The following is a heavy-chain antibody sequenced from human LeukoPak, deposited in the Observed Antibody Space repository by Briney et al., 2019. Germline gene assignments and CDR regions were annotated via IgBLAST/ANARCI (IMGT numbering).Heavy chain of an antibody. V-gene: IGHV3-43*02. CDR1: GFTFDDYA. CDR3: AKDMDGFGELLPVDY. D-gene: IGHD3-10*01. CDR2: ISGDCGST. J-gene: IGHJ4*02. Sequence: GGSLRLSCAASGFTFDDYAMHWVRQAPGKGLEWVSLISGDCGSTYYADSVKGRFTISRDNSKNSLYLQMNSLRTEDTALYYCAKDMDGFGELLPVDYWGQGTLVTVSS.